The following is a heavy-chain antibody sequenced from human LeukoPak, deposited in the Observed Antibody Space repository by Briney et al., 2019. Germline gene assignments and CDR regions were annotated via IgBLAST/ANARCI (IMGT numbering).Heavy chain of an antibody. Sequence: GGSLRLSCAASGFTFTSVWMHWFRQAPGRGLVWISRISTDGAITGYADSVKGRFTISRDDAKNTLYLQMNSLRAEDTAVYYCARDRTTVTLFDYWGQGALVTISS. D-gene: IGHD4-17*01. CDR3: ARDRTTVTLFDY. J-gene: IGHJ4*02. CDR2: ISTDGAIT. CDR1: GFTFTSVW. V-gene: IGHV3-74*01.